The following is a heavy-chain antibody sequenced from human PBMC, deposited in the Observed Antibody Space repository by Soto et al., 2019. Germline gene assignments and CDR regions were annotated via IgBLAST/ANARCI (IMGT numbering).Heavy chain of an antibody. CDR2: ISAYNVNT. V-gene: IGHV1-18*01. D-gene: IGHD6-19*01. CDR3: ASPGYSSGWYGEEGFDY. Sequence: ASVKVSCKASGYTFTSYGNSWVRQAPGQGLEWMGWISAYNVNTNYAQKLQGRVTMTTDTSTSTAYMELRSLRSDDTAVYYCASPGYSSGWYGEEGFDYWGQGTLVTCSS. CDR1: GYTFTSYG. J-gene: IGHJ4*01.